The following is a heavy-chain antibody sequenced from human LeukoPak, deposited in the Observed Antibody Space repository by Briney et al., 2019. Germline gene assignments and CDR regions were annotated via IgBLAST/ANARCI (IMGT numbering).Heavy chain of an antibody. CDR2: INHSGST. D-gene: IGHD6-13*01. CDR3: ARADSSSWYGALSNYYYYYYMDV. Sequence: PETLSLTCAVYGGSFSGYYWSWIRQPPGKGLEWIGEINHSGSTNYNPSLKSRVTISVDTSKNQFSLKLSSVTAADTAVYYCARADSSSWYGALSNYYYYYYMDVWGKGTTVTVSS. CDR1: GGSFSGYY. J-gene: IGHJ6*03. V-gene: IGHV4-34*01.